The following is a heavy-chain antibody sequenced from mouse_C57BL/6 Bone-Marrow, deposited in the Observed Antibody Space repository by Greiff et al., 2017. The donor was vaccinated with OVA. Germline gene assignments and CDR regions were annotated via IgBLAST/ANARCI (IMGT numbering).Heavy chain of an antibody. CDR1: GYTFTDYY. V-gene: IGHV1-26*01. J-gene: IGHJ2*01. CDR2: INPNNGGT. Sequence: EVQLQQSGPELVKPGASVKISCKASGYTFTDYYMNWVKQSHGKSLEWIGDINPNNGGTSYNQKFKGKATLTVDKSSSTAYMELRSLTSEDSAVYYCANSLYYDYDLYYWGQGTTLTVSS. CDR3: ANSLYYDYDLYY. D-gene: IGHD2-4*01.